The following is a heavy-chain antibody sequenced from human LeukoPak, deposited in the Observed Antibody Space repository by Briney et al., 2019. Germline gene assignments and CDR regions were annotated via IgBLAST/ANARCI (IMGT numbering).Heavy chain of an antibody. D-gene: IGHD5-18*01. J-gene: IGHJ4*02. CDR2: IYPDDSDT. CDR3: ARLVGGSNYGLFDY. Sequence: GESLKISCKGSGYTFTSYWIGWVRQMPGEGPEWMGIIYPDDSDTRYSPSFHGQVTISADKSISTAYLQWSSLKASDTAMYYCARLVGGSNYGLFDYWGQGTLVTVSS. CDR1: GYTFTSYW. V-gene: IGHV5-51*01.